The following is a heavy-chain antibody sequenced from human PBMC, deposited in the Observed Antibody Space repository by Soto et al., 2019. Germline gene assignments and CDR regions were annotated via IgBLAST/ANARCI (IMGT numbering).Heavy chain of an antibody. V-gene: IGHV3-30*18. CDR3: AKGRERFLEWLPTDY. J-gene: IGHJ4*02. D-gene: IGHD3-3*01. CDR1: GFTFSSYG. Sequence: QVQLVESGGGVVQPGGSLRLSCAASGFTFSSYGMHWVRQAPGKGLEWVAVISYDGSNKYYADSVKGRFTISRDNSKNTLYLQMNSLRAEDTAVYYCAKGRERFLEWLPTDYWGQGTLVTVSS. CDR2: ISYDGSNK.